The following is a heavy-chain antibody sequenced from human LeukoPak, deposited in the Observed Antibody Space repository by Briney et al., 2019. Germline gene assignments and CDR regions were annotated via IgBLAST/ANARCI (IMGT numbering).Heavy chain of an antibody. D-gene: IGHD3-22*01. V-gene: IGHV4-38-2*02. CDR2: IYHSGST. J-gene: IGHJ3*02. CDR1: GYSISSGYY. Sequence: SETLSLTCTVSGYSISSGYYWGWIRQPPGKGLEWIGSIYHSGSTYYNPSLKSRVTISVDTSKNQFSLKLSSVTAADTAVYYCASGRDQMVVITRDAFDIWGQGTMVTVSS. CDR3: ASGRDQMVVITRDAFDI.